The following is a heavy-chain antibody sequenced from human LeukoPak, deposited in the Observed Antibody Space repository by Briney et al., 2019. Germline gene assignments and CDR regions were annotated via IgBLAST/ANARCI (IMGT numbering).Heavy chain of an antibody. CDR1: GFTFSSYA. V-gene: IGHV3-30*18. CDR2: ISYDGSNK. Sequence: GGSLRLSCAASGFTFSSYAMSWVRQAPGKGLEWVAVISYDGSNKYYADSVKGRFTISRDNSKNTPYLQMNSLRAEDTAVYYCAKDGARGELWLFDYWGQGTLVTVSS. CDR3: AKDGARGELWLFDY. J-gene: IGHJ4*02. D-gene: IGHD5-18*01.